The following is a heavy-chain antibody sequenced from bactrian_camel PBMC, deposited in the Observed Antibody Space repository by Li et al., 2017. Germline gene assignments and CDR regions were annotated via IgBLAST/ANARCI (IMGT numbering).Heavy chain of an antibody. CDR3: ATDHRIGIPNWYEYNY. J-gene: IGHJ4*01. D-gene: IGHD8*01. CDR1: GVTFSQYS. CDR2: IDTDGST. V-gene: IGHV3S1*01. Sequence: HVQLVESGGGSVQSGGSLRLSCAVSGVTFSQYSVGWFRQAPGKKREGVAIIDTDGSTFYADSMAGRFTISQDNSKNTLSLQMNDLKPEDTAMYYCATDHRIGIPNWYEYNYWGQGTQVTVS.